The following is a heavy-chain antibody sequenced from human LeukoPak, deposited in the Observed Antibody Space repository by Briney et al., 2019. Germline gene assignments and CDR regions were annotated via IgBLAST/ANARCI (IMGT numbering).Heavy chain of an antibody. D-gene: IGHD3-10*01. CDR3: AKALLWFGEYPRDFDY. J-gene: IGHJ4*02. CDR2: INWNGGST. Sequence: PGGSLRLSCAASGFTFDDYGMSWVRQAPGKGLEWVSGINWNGGSTGYADSVKGRFTISRDNAKNSLYLQMNSLRAEDTAVYYCAKALLWFGEYPRDFDYWGQGTLVTVSS. V-gene: IGHV3-20*04. CDR1: GFTFDDYG.